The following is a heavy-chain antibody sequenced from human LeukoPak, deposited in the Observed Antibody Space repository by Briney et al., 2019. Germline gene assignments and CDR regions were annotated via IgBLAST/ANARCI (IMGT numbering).Heavy chain of an antibody. CDR3: ARARAHLKYYYDSSGYYYFDY. J-gene: IGHJ4*02. CDR2: MNHSGST. D-gene: IGHD3-22*01. V-gene: IGHV4-34*01. CDR1: GGSFSGYY. Sequence: SETLSLTCAVYGGSFSGYYWSWIRQPPGKGLEWIGEMNHSGSTNYNPSLKSRVTISVDTSKNQFSLKLSSVTAADTAVYYCARARAHLKYYYDSSGYYYFDYWGQGTLVTVSS.